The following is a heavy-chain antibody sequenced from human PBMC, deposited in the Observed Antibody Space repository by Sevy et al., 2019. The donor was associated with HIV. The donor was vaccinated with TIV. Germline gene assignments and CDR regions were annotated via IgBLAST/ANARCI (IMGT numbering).Heavy chain of an antibody. CDR2: INEDGSEI. CDR3: ARAMDV. CDR1: GISISSHW. V-gene: IGHV3-7*01. J-gene: IGHJ6*02. Sequence: GGSLRLSCVGSGISISSHWMNWVRQSPGKGLEWVANINEDGSEIYYVDSVKGRFTISRENAKNLGYLQRLSLRVEDSGGYYDARAMDVWGQGTTVTVSS.